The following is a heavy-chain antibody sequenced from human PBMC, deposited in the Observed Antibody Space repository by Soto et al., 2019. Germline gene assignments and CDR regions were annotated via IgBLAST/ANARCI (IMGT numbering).Heavy chain of an antibody. CDR1: GGSISSGDYY. D-gene: IGHD4-17*01. CDR2: IYYSGST. V-gene: IGHV4-30-4*01. CDR3: ATSHDYGDTDY. Sequence: PSETLSLTCTVSGGSISSGDYYWSWIRQPPGKGLEWIGYIYYSGSTYYNPSLKSRVTISVDTSKNQFSLKLSSVTAADTAVYYCATSHDYGDTDYWGQGTLVTVSS. J-gene: IGHJ4*02.